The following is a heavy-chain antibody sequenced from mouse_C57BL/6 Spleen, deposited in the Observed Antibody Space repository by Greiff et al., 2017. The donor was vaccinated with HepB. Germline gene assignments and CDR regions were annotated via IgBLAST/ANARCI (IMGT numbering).Heavy chain of an antibody. CDR3: ARNHYYGSSYPWFAY. J-gene: IGHJ3*01. Sequence: VKLQESGPELVKPGASVKISCKASGYAFSSSWMNWVKQRPGKGLEWIGRIYPGDGDTNYNGKFKGKATLTADKSSSTAYMQLSSLTSEDSAVYFCARNHYYGSSYPWFAYWGQGTLVTVSA. V-gene: IGHV1-82*01. D-gene: IGHD1-1*01. CDR2: IYPGDGDT. CDR1: GYAFSSSW.